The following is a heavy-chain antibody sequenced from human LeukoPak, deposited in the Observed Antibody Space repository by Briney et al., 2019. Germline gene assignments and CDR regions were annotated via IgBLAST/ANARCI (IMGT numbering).Heavy chain of an antibody. CDR2: INPNSGGT. D-gene: IGHD2-15*01. Sequence: ASVKVSCKASGYTFTGYYMHWVRQAPGQGLEWMGWINPNSGGTNYAQKFQGRVTMTRDTSISTAYMELSRLRSDDTAVYYCARGRYCSGGSCYPGLGYYYYYMDVWGKGTTVTISS. CDR1: GYTFTGYY. CDR3: ARGRYCSGGSCYPGLGYYYYYMDV. V-gene: IGHV1-2*02. J-gene: IGHJ6*03.